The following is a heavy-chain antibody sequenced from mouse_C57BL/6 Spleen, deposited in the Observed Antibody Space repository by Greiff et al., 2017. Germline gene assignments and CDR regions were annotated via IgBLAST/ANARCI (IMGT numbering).Heavy chain of an antibody. CDR2: INPGSGGT. Sequence: QVQLQQSGAELVRPGTSVKVSCKASGYAFTNYLIAWVQQRPGQGLEWIGVINPGSGGTNYNEKFKGKATLTADKSSSTAYMQLSSLTSEDSAGYFWARPYDLRMFADWGQGTLVTVSA. V-gene: IGHV1-54*01. D-gene: IGHD2-3*01. J-gene: IGHJ3*01. CDR1: GYAFTNYL. CDR3: ARPYDLRMFAD.